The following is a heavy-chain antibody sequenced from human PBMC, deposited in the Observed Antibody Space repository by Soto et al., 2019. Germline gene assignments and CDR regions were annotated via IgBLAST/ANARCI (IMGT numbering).Heavy chain of an antibody. V-gene: IGHV1-69*13. CDR2: IIPIFGTA. D-gene: IGHD2-15*01. Sequence: ASVKVSCKASGGTFRRYAISWVRQAPRQGLEWMGGIIPIFGTANYAQKFQGRVTLTADESTSTAYMELSSLRSEDTAVYYCAREGYCSGYTCYNGMDVWGQGTTVTVSS. J-gene: IGHJ6*02. CDR1: GGTFRRYA. CDR3: AREGYCSGYTCYNGMDV.